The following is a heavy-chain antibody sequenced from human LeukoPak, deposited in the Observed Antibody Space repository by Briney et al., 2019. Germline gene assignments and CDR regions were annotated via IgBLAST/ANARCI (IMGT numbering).Heavy chain of an antibody. J-gene: IGHJ5*02. CDR2: IYYSGST. Sequence: SETLSLTCTVSGGSISSDYWSWIRQPPGKGLEWIGYIYYSGSTNYNPSLKSRVTISVDTSKNQFSLKLSSVTAADTAVYYCARHRRFDPWGQGTLVTVSP. CDR3: ARHRRFDP. CDR1: GGSISSDY. V-gene: IGHV4-59*08.